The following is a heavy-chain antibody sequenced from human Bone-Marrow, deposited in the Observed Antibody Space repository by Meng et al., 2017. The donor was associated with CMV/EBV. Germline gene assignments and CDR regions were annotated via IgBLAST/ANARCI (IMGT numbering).Heavy chain of an antibody. CDR1: GFTFSDYY. D-gene: IGHD5-24*01. J-gene: IGHJ5*02. Sequence: LCLSCAVSGFTFSDYYMSWIRQAPGKGLEWVSYISSSSSYTNYADSVKGRFTISRDNAKNSLYLQMNSLRAEDTAVYYCAQGRGWFDPWGQGTLVTVSS. CDR2: ISSSSSYT. V-gene: IGHV3-11*03. CDR3: AQGRGWFDP.